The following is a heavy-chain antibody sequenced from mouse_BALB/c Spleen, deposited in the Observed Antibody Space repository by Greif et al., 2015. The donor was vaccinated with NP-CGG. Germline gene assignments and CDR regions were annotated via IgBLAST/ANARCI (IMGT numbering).Heavy chain of an antibody. V-gene: IGHV1-7*01. CDR1: GYTFTSYW. D-gene: IGHD3-2*01. J-gene: IGHJ2*01. CDR3: ARRDSSGYGY. CDR2: INPSTGYT. Sequence: VMLVESGAELAKPGASVKMSCKASGYTFTSYWMHWVKQRPGQGLEWIGYINPSTGYTEYNQKFKDKATLTADKSSSTAYMQLSSLTSEDSAVYYCARRDSSGYGYWGQGTTLTVSS.